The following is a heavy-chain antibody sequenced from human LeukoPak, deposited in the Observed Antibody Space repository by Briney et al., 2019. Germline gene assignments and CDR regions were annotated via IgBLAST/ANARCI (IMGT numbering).Heavy chain of an antibody. D-gene: IGHD3-3*01. CDR1: GGSISSYY. CDR3: ARAYYDFWSEYNWFDP. CDR2: IYTSGST. V-gene: IGHV4-4*07. Sequence: PSETLSLTCTVSGGSISSYYWSWIRQPAGKGLEWIGRIYTSGSTNYNPSLKSRVTMSVDTSKNQFSLKLSSVTAADTAVYYCARAYYDFWSEYNWFDPWGQGTLVTASS. J-gene: IGHJ5*02.